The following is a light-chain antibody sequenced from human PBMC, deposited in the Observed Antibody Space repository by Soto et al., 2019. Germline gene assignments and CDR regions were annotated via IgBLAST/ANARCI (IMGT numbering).Light chain of an antibody. Sequence: SVVTQPASVCGSPGQSIAISCTGTSSDVGAYNSVSWYQQYPGKAPKLMIHDVSNRPSGVSDRFSGSKSGNTASLTISGLQAEDEADYYCSSYTSRNSYVFGSGTKVTVL. V-gene: IGLV2-14*01. CDR3: SSYTSRNSYV. CDR2: DVS. J-gene: IGLJ1*01. CDR1: SSDVGAYNS.